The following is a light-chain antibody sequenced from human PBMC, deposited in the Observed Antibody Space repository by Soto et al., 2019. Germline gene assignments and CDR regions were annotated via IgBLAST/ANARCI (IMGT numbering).Light chain of an antibody. CDR2: EDD. V-gene: IGLV1-51*02. Sequence: QSVLTQPPSVSAAPGQRVTISCSGSSPNIGNNYVSWYRQFPGTAPKLLICEDDKRPPGIPDRFSGSKSGSSATLAITGIQIGDEADYYCGAWDDSLSAGVFGGGTKLTVL. CDR3: GAWDDSLSAGV. J-gene: IGLJ2*01. CDR1: SPNIGNNY.